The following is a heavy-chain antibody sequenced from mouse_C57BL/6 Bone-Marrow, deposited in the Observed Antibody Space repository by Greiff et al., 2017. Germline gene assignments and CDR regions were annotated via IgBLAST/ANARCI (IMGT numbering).Heavy chain of an antibody. V-gene: IGHV1-55*01. CDR2: IYPGSGST. J-gene: IGHJ2*01. CDR3: ARDGYFLFDY. Sequence: QVQLQQPGAELVKPGASVKMSCKASGYTFTSYWITWVKQRPGQGLEWIGDIYPGSGSTNYNEKFKSKATLTVDTSSSTAYMQLSSLTTEDSAIYYCARDGYFLFDYWGQGTTLTVSS. CDR1: GYTFTSYW. D-gene: IGHD2-3*01.